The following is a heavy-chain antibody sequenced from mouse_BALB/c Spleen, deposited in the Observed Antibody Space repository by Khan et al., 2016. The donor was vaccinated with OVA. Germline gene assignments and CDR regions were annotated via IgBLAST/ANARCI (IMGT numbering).Heavy chain of an antibody. CDR2: ISSDGDYT. V-gene: IGHV5-6*01. Sequence: EVELVESGGDLVKSGGSLKLSCAASGFTFSPYSMSWVRQTPDKRLEWVATISSDGDYTYYPDSVKGRSNISRDNAKNTRYLQMSSLKSEDTAIYYCATHLDGSFAYWGQGTLVTVSA. CDR1: GFTFSPYS. J-gene: IGHJ3*01. D-gene: IGHD2-3*01. CDR3: ATHLDGSFAY.